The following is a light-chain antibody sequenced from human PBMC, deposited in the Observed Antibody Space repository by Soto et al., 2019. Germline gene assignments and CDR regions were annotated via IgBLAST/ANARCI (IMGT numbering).Light chain of an antibody. J-gene: IGKJ4*01. CDR2: GAS. Sequence: EIPMTQSPSTLAASVGDRLTITCRASQTINNYLNWYQQIPGKAPQCLIYGASSLQSGVSSRFSGSGSGTDYTLTISTLQPEDFATYYCQQSYDSPPTCGGGTKVEIK. CDR3: QQSYDSPPT. V-gene: IGKV1-39*01. CDR1: QTINNY.